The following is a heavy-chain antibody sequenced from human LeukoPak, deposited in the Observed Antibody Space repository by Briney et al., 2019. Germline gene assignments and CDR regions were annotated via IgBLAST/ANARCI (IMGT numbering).Heavy chain of an antibody. V-gene: IGHV5-51*01. CDR1: GYSFTSYW. CDR3: ARTPYSMVRGLSYYYGLDV. J-gene: IGHJ6*02. D-gene: IGHD3-10*01. CDR2: IWPSDSDT. Sequence: GESLKISCKGSGYSFTSYWIGWVRQMPGKGLEWMGIIWPSDSDTRYSPSFQGQVTISADKSISTAYLLWSSLKASDTAMYYCARTPYSMVRGLSYYYGLDVWGQGTTVTVSS.